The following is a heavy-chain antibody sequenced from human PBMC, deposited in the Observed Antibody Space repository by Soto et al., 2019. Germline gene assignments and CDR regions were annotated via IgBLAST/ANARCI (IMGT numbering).Heavy chain of an antibody. CDR3: ARAGLDIVVVPADDWFDP. CDR1: GYTFTSYG. CDR2: ISAYNGNT. J-gene: IGHJ5*02. D-gene: IGHD2-2*01. V-gene: IGHV1-18*01. Sequence: QVQLVQSGAEVKKPGASVKVSCKASGYTFTSYGISWVRQAPGQGLEWMGWISAYNGNTNYAQKLQSRVTMTTDTSTSTAYMELRSMRSDDTAVYYCARAGLDIVVVPADDWFDPWGQGTLVTVSS.